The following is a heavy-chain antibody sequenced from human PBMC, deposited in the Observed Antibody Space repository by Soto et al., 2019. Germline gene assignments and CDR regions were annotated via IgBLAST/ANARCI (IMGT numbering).Heavy chain of an antibody. D-gene: IGHD2-8*01. Sequence: SETLSLTCSVSGGSISSGYYYWSWIRQPPGKGLEWIGNIYYSGNTYYNPSLKSRLIISIDTSKNQFSLQLNSVTAADTAVYYCSYGSSFDYWGQGTLVTV. CDR3: SYGSSFDY. CDR1: GGSISSGYYY. J-gene: IGHJ4*02. V-gene: IGHV4-30-4*02. CDR2: IYYSGNT.